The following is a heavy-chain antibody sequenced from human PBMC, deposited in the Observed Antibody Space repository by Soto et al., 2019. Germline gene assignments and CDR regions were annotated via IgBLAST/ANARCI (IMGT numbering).Heavy chain of an antibody. Sequence: GGSLRLSCAASGFTFSSYAMSWVRQAPGKGLKWISSISGSGTSTYYADSVKGRFTISRDNSKNTMYLQMNSLRAEDTALYFCAKENTPDYGDYVDYWGQGTLVTV. CDR1: GFTFSSYA. D-gene: IGHD4-17*01. V-gene: IGHV3-23*01. CDR3: AKENTPDYGDYVDY. J-gene: IGHJ4*02. CDR2: ISGSGTST.